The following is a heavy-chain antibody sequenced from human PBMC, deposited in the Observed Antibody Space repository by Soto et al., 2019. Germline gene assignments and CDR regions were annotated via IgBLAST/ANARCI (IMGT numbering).Heavy chain of an antibody. Sequence: EVQLVESGGGLVQPGGSLRLSCVASGITFSDYWMSWVRQAPGKGLEWVANIKEDGSEKYYVDSVKGRFTISRDNAKNSLYMQMNSLRAEDTAVYYCARDYNREFDYWGQGTPVTVPS. J-gene: IGHJ4*02. V-gene: IGHV3-7*05. CDR2: IKEDGSEK. D-gene: IGHD3-10*01. CDR1: GITFSDYW. CDR3: ARDYNREFDY.